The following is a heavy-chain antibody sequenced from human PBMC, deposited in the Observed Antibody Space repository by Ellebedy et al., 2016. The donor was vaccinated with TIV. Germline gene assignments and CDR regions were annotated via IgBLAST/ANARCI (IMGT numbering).Heavy chain of an antibody. CDR1: AFTSPFTFSNYW. CDR2: ISSGSRTI. Sequence: PGGSLRLSCVASAFTSPFTFSNYWMNWVRQAPGKGLEWPSYISSGSRTILYADSVKGRFTISRDNAKNSLYLQMNSLRAEDTAVYYCAKSFTANWFDPWGQGTLVTVSS. J-gene: IGHJ5*02. CDR3: AKSFTANWFDP. V-gene: IGHV3-48*04.